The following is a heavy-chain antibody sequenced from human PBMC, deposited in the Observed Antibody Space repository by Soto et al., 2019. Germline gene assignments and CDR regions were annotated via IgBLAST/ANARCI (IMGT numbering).Heavy chain of an antibody. V-gene: IGHV1-8*01. Sequence: QVQLVQSGAEVKKPGASVKVSCKASGYTFTSYDINWVRQATGQGLEWMGWMNPNSGNTDYAQKFPGRVTMTRNTSISTPYMELSSLRSEDTAVYYCARERSAAGAGWFDHWGQGTLVTVSS. CDR1: GYTFTSYD. D-gene: IGHD6-13*01. CDR2: MNPNSGNT. CDR3: ARERSAAGAGWFDH. J-gene: IGHJ5*02.